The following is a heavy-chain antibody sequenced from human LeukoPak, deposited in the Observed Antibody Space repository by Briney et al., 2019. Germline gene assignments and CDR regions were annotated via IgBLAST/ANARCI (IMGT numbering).Heavy chain of an antibody. J-gene: IGHJ4*02. D-gene: IGHD3-22*01. CDR2: IWYDGSNK. CDR1: GFTFSSYG. Sequence: GGSPRLSCAASGFTFSSYGMHWVRQAPGKGLEWVAVIWYDGSNKYYADSVKGRFTISRDNSKNTLYLQMNSLRAEDTAVYYCARDQEYYYDSSGSVDYWGQGTLVTVSS. V-gene: IGHV3-33*01. CDR3: ARDQEYYYDSSGSVDY.